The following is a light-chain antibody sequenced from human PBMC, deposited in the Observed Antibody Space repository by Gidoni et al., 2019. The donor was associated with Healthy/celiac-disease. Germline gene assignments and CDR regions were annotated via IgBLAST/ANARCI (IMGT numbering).Light chain of an antibody. CDR3: QQYNDWPPYT. CDR2: GAS. J-gene: IGKJ2*01. V-gene: IGKV3-15*01. CDR1: QSVSSN. Sequence: EIVMTQSPATLSVSPGERATLSCRASQSVSSNLARYQQKPGQAPGLRIYGASTRATGIPARFSGSGSGTEFTLTISSLHSEDFAVYYCQQYNDWPPYTFGQGTRLEIK.